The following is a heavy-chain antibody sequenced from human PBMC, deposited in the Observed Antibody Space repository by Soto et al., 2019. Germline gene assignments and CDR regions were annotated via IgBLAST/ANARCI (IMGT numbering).Heavy chain of an antibody. CDR3: AHAYGGTSWPNDAFDV. V-gene: IGHV2-5*02. J-gene: IGHJ3*01. CDR1: GFSLSADGVG. Sequence: KESGPTLVKPTQTLTLTCTFSGFSLSADGVGVGWIRQPPGKALEWLPLIYWDDDQRYSPSLKTRLTITKDTSKNQVVLTMSNMDPVDTATYYCAHAYGGTSWPNDAFDVWGQGTVVTVSS. CDR2: IYWDDDQ. D-gene: IGHD2-2*01.